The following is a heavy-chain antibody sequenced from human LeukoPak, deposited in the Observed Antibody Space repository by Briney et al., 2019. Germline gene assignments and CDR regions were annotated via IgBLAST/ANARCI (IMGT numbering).Heavy chain of an antibody. J-gene: IGHJ4*02. D-gene: IGHD2-2*01. CDR3: ARPLGYCSSISCSILGY. CDR1: GFTFSSYG. Sequence: PGGSLRLSCGASGFTFSSYGMHWVGQAPGKGLEWVAVISYDGSNKYYADSVKGRFTISRDNSKNTLYVQMSSLRAEDTAVYYCARPLGYCSSISCSILGYWGQGTLVTVSS. CDR2: ISYDGSNK. V-gene: IGHV3-30-3*01.